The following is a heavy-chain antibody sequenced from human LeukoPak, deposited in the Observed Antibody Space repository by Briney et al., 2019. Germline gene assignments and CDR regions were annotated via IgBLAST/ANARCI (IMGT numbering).Heavy chain of an antibody. CDR2: INHSGST. D-gene: IGHD3-22*01. CDR3: ARGPYSYDSSGAFDI. Sequence: PSETLSLACAVYGGSFSGYYWSWIRQPPGKGLEWIGEINHSGSTNYNPSLKSRVTISVDTSKNQFSLKLSSVTAADTAVYFCARGPYSYDSSGAFDIWGQGTMVTVSS. J-gene: IGHJ3*02. V-gene: IGHV4-34*01. CDR1: GGSFSGYY.